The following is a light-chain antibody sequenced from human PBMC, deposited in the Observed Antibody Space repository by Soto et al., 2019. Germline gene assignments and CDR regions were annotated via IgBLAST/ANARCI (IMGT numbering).Light chain of an antibody. CDR3: QQYDSSQLT. Sequence: EIVLTQSPGTLSLSPGERATLSCRASQSVSSIYLAWYQQKPGQAPRLLIYGASSRATGIPDRFSGSGSVTDFTLTISRLEPEAVAVYYGQQYDSSQLTFGGGTKVEIK. CDR1: QSVSSIY. CDR2: GAS. V-gene: IGKV3-20*01. J-gene: IGKJ4*01.